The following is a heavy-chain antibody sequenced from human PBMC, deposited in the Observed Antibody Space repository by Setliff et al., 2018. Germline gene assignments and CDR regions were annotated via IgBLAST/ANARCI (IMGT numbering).Heavy chain of an antibody. Sequence: GGSLRLSCAASGFAFSRTGMQWVRQAPGKGLEWVAVISYDGSNKYYADSVKGRFTISRDNSKNTLYLQMNSLRAEDTAVYYCARDLALVVAATAGYWGQGTLVTVSS. CDR3: ARDLALVVAATAGY. V-gene: IGHV3-30*03. J-gene: IGHJ4*02. D-gene: IGHD2-15*01. CDR1: GFAFSRTG. CDR2: ISYDGSNK.